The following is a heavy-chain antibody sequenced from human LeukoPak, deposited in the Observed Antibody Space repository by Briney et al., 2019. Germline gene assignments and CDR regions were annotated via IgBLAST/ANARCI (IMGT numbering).Heavy chain of an antibody. CDR3: ESQRIGATDY. CDR1: GFTFDDYA. D-gene: IGHD3-3*01. Sequence: GGSLRLSCAASGFTFDDYAMHWVRQAPGKGLEWVSGISWNSGSIGYADSVKGRFTISRDNAKNTPFLQMNSLRAEDTAVYYCESQRIGATDYWGQGTLVTVSS. V-gene: IGHV3-9*01. J-gene: IGHJ4*02. CDR2: ISWNSGSI.